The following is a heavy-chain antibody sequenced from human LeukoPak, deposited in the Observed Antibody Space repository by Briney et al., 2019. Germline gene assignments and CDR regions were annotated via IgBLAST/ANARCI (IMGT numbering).Heavy chain of an antibody. V-gene: IGHV4-34*01. CDR2: INHSGST. Sequence: GSLRLSCAASGFTFSDAWMSWVRQAPGKGLEWIGEINHSGSTNYNPSLKSRVTISVDTSKKQFSLKLTSVTAADTAVYYCARPPYSSGLGGNWFDPWGQGTLVTVSS. CDR3: ARPPYSSGLGGNWFDP. CDR1: GFTFSDAW. J-gene: IGHJ5*02. D-gene: IGHD6-19*01.